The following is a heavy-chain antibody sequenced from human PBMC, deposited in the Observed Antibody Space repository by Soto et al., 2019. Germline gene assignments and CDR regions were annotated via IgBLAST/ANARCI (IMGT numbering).Heavy chain of an antibody. CDR3: ARDKYSSSWFDY. V-gene: IGHV4-59*01. CDR1: GGSISSYY. D-gene: IGHD6-13*01. J-gene: IGHJ4*02. CDR2: IYYSGST. Sequence: SETLSLTCTVSGGSISSYYWSWIRQPPGKGLEWIGYIYYSGSTNYNPSLKSRVTISVDTSKNQFSLKLSSVTAADTAVYYCARDKYSSSWFDYWGQGTLVTVSS.